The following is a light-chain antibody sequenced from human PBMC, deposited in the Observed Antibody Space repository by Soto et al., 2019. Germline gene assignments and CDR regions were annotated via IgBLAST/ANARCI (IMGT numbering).Light chain of an antibody. V-gene: IGLV2-14*03. CDR1: SSDVGGYNY. Sequence: QSALTQPASVSGSPGQSIAISCTGTSSDVGGYNYVSWYQQHPGRAPKLMIYDVSVRPSGVSDRLSGSKSGSTASLTISGLQAEDEADYYCTSYTSSSTLVVFGGGTKLTVL. CDR3: TSYTSSSTLVV. CDR2: DVS. J-gene: IGLJ2*01.